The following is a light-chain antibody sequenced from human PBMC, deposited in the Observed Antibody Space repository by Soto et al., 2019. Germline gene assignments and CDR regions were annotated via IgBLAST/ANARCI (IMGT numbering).Light chain of an antibody. V-gene: IGKV1-5*03. CDR1: QSLNNW. CDR2: KAF. Sequence: DIQMTQFPSTPSASVGDRVTITCRASQSLNNWLAWYQQKPGNAPKLLIYKAFNLESGVPSRFSGSGSGTEFTLTISSLQPDDLATYYCQQYNSYSWTFGQGTKVEIK. CDR3: QQYNSYSWT. J-gene: IGKJ1*01.